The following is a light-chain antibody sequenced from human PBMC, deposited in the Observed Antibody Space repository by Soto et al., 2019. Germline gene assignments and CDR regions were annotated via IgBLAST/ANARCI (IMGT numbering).Light chain of an antibody. CDR2: ATS. CDR3: RHYNNWPPWT. V-gene: IGKV3-15*01. J-gene: IGKJ1*01. Sequence: EILMTQSPATLSVSPGERATLSCRASQSVNNNLVWYQQKPGQAPRLLIYATSTRATGIPARFSGSGSGTEFTLTISSLQSEDFAVYYCRHYNNWPPWTFGQGTKVEI. CDR1: QSVNNN.